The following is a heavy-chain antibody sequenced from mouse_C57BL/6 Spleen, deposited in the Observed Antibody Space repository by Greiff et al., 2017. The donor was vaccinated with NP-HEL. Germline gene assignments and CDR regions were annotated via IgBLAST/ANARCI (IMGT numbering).Heavy chain of an antibody. Sequence: VQLQQSGAELVRPGTSVKVSCKASGYAFTNYLIEWVKQRPGQGLEWIGVINPGSGGTNYNEKFKGKATLTADKSSSTAYMQLSSLTSEDSAVYFCARGRDGYDVEFDYWGQGTTLTVSS. CDR1: GYAFTNYL. CDR3: ARGRDGYDVEFDY. V-gene: IGHV1-54*01. D-gene: IGHD2-2*01. J-gene: IGHJ2*01. CDR2: INPGSGGT.